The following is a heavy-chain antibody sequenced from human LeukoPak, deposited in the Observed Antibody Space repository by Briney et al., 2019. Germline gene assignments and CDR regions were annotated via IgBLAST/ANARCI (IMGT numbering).Heavy chain of an antibody. CDR2: IIPILGIA. CDR1: GGTFSSYA. J-gene: IGHJ6*02. D-gene: IGHD6-6*01. CDR3: ARGGYSRSSEYYYGMDV. Sequence: SVRVSCKASGGTFSSYAISWVRQAPGQGLEWMGGIIPILGIANYAQKFQGRVTITADKSTSTAYMELSSLRSEDTAVYYCARGGYSRSSEYYYGMDVWGQGTTVTVSS. V-gene: IGHV1-69*10.